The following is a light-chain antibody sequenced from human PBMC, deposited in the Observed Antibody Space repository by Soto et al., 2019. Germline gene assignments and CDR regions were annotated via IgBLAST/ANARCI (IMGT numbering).Light chain of an antibody. J-gene: IGKJ3*01. Sequence: QMTQSPSSLSASVGDSVTITCRASQGISTYLAWYQQTPGKIPKLLIYAASTLQSGVPSRFSGSGSGTVFTLTISSLQPEDVATSYCQKYYSAPFTFGPGTKVDLK. CDR1: QGISTY. CDR2: AAS. CDR3: QKYYSAPFT. V-gene: IGKV1-27*01.